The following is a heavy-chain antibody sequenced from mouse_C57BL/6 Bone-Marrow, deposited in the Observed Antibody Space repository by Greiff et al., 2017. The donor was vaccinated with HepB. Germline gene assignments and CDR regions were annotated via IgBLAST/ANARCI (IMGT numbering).Heavy chain of an antibody. J-gene: IGHJ3*02. CDR1: GYTFTSYW. V-gene: IGHV1-50*01. CDR2: IDPSDSYT. CDR3: ARYYDYLSS. Sequence: QVQLQQPGAELVKPGASVKLSCKASGYTFTSYWMQWVKQRPGQGLEWIGEIDPSDSYTNYNQKFKGKATLTVDTSSSTAYMQLSSLTSEDSAVYYCARYYDYLSSWGQGTLVTVSA. D-gene: IGHD2-4*01.